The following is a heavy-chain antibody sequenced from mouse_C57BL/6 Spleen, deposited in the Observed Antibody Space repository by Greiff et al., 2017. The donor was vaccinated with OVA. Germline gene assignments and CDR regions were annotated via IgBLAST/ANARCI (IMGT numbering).Heavy chain of an antibody. Sequence: QVQLQQSGPGLVQPSQSLSITCTVSGFSLTSYGVHWVRQSPGKGLEWLGVIWSGGSTDYNAAFISRLSISKDNSKSQVFFKMNSLQADDTAIYYCARNQFITTVVATGNAMDYWGQGTSVTVSS. CDR2: IWSGGST. J-gene: IGHJ4*01. D-gene: IGHD1-1*01. V-gene: IGHV2-2*01. CDR3: ARNQFITTVVATGNAMDY. CDR1: GFSLTSYG.